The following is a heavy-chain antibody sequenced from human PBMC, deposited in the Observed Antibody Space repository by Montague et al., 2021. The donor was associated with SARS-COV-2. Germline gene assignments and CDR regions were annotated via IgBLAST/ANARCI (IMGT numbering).Heavy chain of an antibody. D-gene: IGHD2-15*01. CDR1: GGSVSSSGYY. J-gene: IGHJ5*02. V-gene: IGHV4-39*01. CDR2: IYFSGSS. CDR3: AGHRRGGLVVAAPNWFDP. Sequence: SETLSLTCTVSGGSVSSSGYYWGWIRPPQGKGLEWIGSIYFSGSSYYNPPLKSRISISADTSKIPFSLRLSSVASADTAVYYCAGHRRGGLVVAAPNWFDPGGQGTLVTVSS.